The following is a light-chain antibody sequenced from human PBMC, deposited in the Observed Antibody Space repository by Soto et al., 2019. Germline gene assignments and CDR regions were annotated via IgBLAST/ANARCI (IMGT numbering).Light chain of an antibody. Sequence: IQMTQSPSSLSASVGDRVTITCRASQSISNSLNWYQQKAGKAPKLLINTASSLQSGVPSRFSGSGFGTDFTLTISSLLPEDFATYYCQQSYSTPRTFGHGTKLEIK. V-gene: IGKV1-39*01. CDR2: TAS. J-gene: IGKJ2*01. CDR3: QQSYSTPRT. CDR1: QSISNS.